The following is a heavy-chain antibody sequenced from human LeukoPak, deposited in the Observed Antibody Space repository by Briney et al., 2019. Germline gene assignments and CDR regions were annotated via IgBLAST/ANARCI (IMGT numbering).Heavy chain of an antibody. CDR2: IYYSGST. J-gene: IGHJ6*03. D-gene: IGHD6-13*01. CDR1: GGSIGSYY. Sequence: SETLSLTCTVSGGSIGSYYWSWIRQPPGKGLEWIGYIYYSGSTNYNPSLNSRVTISRDTSKNHFSLELSSATAADTAVYFCARGRVSSSTWYSTYYYFYMDVWGKGTTVTVSS. CDR3: ARGRVSSSTWYSTYYYFYMDV. V-gene: IGHV4-59*01.